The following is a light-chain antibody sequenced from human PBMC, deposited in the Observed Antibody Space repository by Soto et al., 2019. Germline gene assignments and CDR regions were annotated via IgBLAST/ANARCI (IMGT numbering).Light chain of an antibody. J-gene: IGKJ1*01. CDR2: KAS. CDR3: QQYKSYPPT. Sequence: DIQMIQSPSTLSASVGDRVTVTCRASQSISSWLAWYQQKPGKAPTLLIYKASTLESGVPSRFSGSGSGTEFTLTISSLQPDDSAAYYCQQYKSYPPTFGQGTKVEIK. CDR1: QSISSW. V-gene: IGKV1-5*03.